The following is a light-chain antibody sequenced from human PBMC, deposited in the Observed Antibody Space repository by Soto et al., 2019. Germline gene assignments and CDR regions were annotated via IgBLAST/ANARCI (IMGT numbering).Light chain of an antibody. CDR2: GNS. J-gene: IGLJ1*01. CDR3: QSYDSSMSGYV. CDR1: SSNIGAGYD. Sequence: QLVLTQAPSVSGAPGQRVTISCTGSSSNIGAGYDVHWYQQLPGTAPKLLIYGNSNRPSGVPDRFSGSKSGTSASLAITGPQPEDEADYYCQSYDSSMSGYVFGTGTKVTVL. V-gene: IGLV1-40*01.